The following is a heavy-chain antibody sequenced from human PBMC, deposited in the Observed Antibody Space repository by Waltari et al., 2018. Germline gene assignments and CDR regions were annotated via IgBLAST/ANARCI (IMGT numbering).Heavy chain of an antibody. J-gene: IGHJ4*02. V-gene: IGHV3-74*01. D-gene: IGHD7-27*01. CDR1: GFTFSNYW. CDR2: MNRDGRTT. CDR3: ARDPNRKFDY. Sequence: EVQLVESGGGLVQPGGSLRLSCEASGFTFSNYWMAWVRQAPGKGLVWVSGMNRDGRTTNYADSVRGRFTISRDNAKNRLHWQMNSLRAEDTAVYYCARDPNRKFDYWGQGTLVTVSS.